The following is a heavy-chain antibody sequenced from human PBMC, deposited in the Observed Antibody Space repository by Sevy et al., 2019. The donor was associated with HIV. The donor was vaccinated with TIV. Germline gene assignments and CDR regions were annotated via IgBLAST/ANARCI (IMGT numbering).Heavy chain of an antibody. CDR2: MNTYNGNT. CDR1: GYTFSGYS. Sequence: ASVKVSCKASGYTFSGYSISWVRQAPGQGLEWMGWMNTYNGNTKYAQKVQGRVTMTTDTSTSTAYMELRGLRSDDTAVYYCARATREKSFDYWGQGTLVTVSS. J-gene: IGHJ4*02. CDR3: ARATREKSFDY. V-gene: IGHV1-18*01.